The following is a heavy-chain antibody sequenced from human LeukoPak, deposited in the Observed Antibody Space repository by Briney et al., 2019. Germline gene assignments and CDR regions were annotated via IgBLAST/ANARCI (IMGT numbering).Heavy chain of an antibody. CDR2: ISYDGSNQ. CDR3: AKEDYDGSGSYLGY. J-gene: IGHJ4*02. D-gene: IGHD3-10*01. CDR1: GFILSNYG. Sequence: GSLRLSCAASGFILSNYGMHWVRQAPGKGLEWVSVISYDGSNQYYGDSVKGRFTISRDNSKNTLYLQMNFLRAEDTAVYHCAKEDYDGSGSYLGYWGQGTLVTVSS. V-gene: IGHV3-30*18.